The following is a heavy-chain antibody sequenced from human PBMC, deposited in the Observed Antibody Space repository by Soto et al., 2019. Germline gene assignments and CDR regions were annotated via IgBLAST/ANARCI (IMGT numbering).Heavy chain of an antibody. Sequence: EVQLVESGGGLVQPGGSLRLSCAASGFTFSSYWMHWVRQAPGKGLVWVSRINIDGSRISYADSVKGRCTISRDNAKNTLYMEMNSRRAEDTAVYYCIRGDGDRYDGNGYLGRHWGQGTLVTVSS. CDR3: IRGDGDRYDGNGYLGRH. J-gene: IGHJ4*02. V-gene: IGHV3-74*01. CDR2: INIDGSRI. CDR1: GFTFSSYW. D-gene: IGHD3-22*01.